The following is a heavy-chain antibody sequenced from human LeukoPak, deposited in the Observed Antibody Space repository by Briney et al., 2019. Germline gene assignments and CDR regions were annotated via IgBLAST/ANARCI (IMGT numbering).Heavy chain of an antibody. V-gene: IGHV4-4*07. J-gene: IGHJ4*02. CDR3: ARTPLVDCSGGSCYIY. Sequence: SETLSLTCTVSGGSISSYYWSWIRQPAGKGLEWIGRIYTSGSTNHNPSLKSRVTMSVDTSKNQFSLKLSSVTAADTAVYYCARTPLVDCSGGSCYIYWGQGTLVTVSS. CDR1: GGSISSYY. D-gene: IGHD2-15*01. CDR2: IYTSGST.